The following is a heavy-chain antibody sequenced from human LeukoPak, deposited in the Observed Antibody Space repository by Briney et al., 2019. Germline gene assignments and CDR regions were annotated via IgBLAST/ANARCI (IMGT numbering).Heavy chain of an antibody. Sequence: SQTLSHTRAISGDSVSKNSAAWNWIRQSPSRGLEWLGRTYYRSKWYNDYAVSVKSRITINPDTSKNQFSLQLNSVTPEDTAVYYCARTGIAAAGGTIDYWGQGTLVTVSS. J-gene: IGHJ4*02. D-gene: IGHD6-13*01. CDR2: TYYRSKWYN. CDR1: GDSVSKNSAA. V-gene: IGHV6-1*01. CDR3: ARTGIAAAGGTIDY.